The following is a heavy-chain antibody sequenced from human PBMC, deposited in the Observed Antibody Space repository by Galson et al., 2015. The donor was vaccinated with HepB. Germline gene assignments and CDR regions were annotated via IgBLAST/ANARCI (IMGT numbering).Heavy chain of an antibody. J-gene: IGHJ4*01. CDR1: GLTFSSHS. D-gene: IGHD5-12*01. CDR3: VFLRGSDLKPLDH. CDR2: ISTSSSI. Sequence: SLRLSCAASGLTFSSHSMNWVRQAPGKGLEWISYISTSSSIYYADSVKGRFTISRDNAKNSLYLQMNSLRVEDTAVYYCVFLRGSDLKPLDHWGQGTLVTVSS. V-gene: IGHV3-48*04.